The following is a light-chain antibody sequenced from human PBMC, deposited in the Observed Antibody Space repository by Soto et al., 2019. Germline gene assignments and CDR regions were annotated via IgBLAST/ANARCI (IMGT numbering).Light chain of an antibody. Sequence: EIVLTQSPGTLALSPGERATLSCRASQSVSSSYLAWYQQKPGQAPRLLIYGASSRATGIPDRFSGSGSGTDFTLTITRLEPEDLAFYYCQQYGNSPPYTFGQGTKLEI. CDR3: QQYGNSPPYT. J-gene: IGKJ2*01. CDR1: QSVSSSY. V-gene: IGKV3-20*01. CDR2: GAS.